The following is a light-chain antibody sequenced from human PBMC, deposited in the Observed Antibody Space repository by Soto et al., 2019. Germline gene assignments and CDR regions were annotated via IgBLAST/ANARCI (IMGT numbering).Light chain of an antibody. CDR3: SSYPSSNTYV. V-gene: IGLV2-14*01. J-gene: IGLJ1*01. Sequence: QSVLTQPASVSGSPGQSITISCTGTSSDVGAYNFVSWYQQHPGKAPKLMIYDVTNRPSGVSNRFSGSKSGNTASLTISGLQTDDETDYYCSSYPSSNTYVFGTGTKVTVL. CDR1: SSDVGAYNF. CDR2: DVT.